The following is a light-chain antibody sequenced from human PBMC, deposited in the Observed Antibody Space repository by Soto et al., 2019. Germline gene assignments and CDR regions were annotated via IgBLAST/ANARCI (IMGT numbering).Light chain of an antibody. CDR2: DAS. CDR1: QFIDRY. Sequence: EIVLTQSRATLSLSLGQSATRLSKASQFIDRYLAWYRQIPGQAPRLLIYDASNRATGIPDRFSGGGSGTDFTLTISSLEPEDFAGYDCQQRSNLPPTFGQGTRLEIK. V-gene: IGKV3-11*01. J-gene: IGKJ5*01. CDR3: QQRSNLPPT.